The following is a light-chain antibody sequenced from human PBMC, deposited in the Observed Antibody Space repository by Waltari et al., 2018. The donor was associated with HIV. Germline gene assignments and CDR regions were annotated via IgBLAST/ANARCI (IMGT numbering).Light chain of an antibody. CDR2: RSN. CDR1: SSNIGSNY. V-gene: IGLV1-47*01. Sequence: QSVLTQPPSASGTPGQRVTISCSGSSSNIGSNYVYWYQQLPGTAPKLLIYRSNQRPAGVPARFPGSKTGTSASLAISGLRSEDDADYYCAAWDDSLSGPVFGGGTKLTVL. J-gene: IGLJ3*02. CDR3: AAWDDSLSGPV.